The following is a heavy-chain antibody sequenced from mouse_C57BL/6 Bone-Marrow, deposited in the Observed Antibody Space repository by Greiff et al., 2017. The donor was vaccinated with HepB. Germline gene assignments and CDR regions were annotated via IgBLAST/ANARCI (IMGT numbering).Heavy chain of an antibody. Sequence: EVKVVESGGGLVKPGGSLKLSCAASGFTFSSYAMSWVRQTPEKRLEWVATISDGGSYTYYPDNVKGRFTISRDNAKNNLYLQMSHLKSEDTAMYYCARDNGYPWGQGTTLTVSS. CDR2: ISDGGSYT. D-gene: IGHD2-14*01. V-gene: IGHV5-4*01. J-gene: IGHJ2*01. CDR3: ARDNGYP. CDR1: GFTFSSYA.